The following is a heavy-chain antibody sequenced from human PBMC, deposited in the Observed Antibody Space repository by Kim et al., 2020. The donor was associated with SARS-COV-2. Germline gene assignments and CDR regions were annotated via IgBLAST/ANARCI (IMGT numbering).Heavy chain of an antibody. CDR2: IWYDGSNK. CDR1: GFTFSSYG. V-gene: IGHV3-33*01. J-gene: IGHJ6*02. CDR3: ARVNSDYYYGMDV. Sequence: GGSLRLSCAASGFTFSSYGMHWVRQAPGKGLEWVAVIWYDGSNKYYADSVKGRFTISRDNSKNTLYLQMNSLRAEDTAVYYCARVNSDYYYGMDVWGQGTTVTVSS. D-gene: IGHD5-18*01.